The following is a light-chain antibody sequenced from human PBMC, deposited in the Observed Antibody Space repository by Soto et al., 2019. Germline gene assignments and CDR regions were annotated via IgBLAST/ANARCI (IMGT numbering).Light chain of an antibody. CDR2: LAS. CDR1: QTPRHVSGHSY. V-gene: IGKV2-28*01. Sequence: IVLTQSPLSLPVSPGESASIACRSSQTPRHVSGHSYLDWYVQKPGQSPQLLIYLASNRSAGVPGRFSGSGSGTDFTLRISSVDAEEVGVYFCMQALQLPGTFGPGTKMEI. CDR3: MQALQLPGT. J-gene: IGKJ1*01.